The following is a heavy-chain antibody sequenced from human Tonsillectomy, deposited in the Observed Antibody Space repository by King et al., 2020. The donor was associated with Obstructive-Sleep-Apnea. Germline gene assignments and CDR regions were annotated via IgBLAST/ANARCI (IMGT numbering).Heavy chain of an antibody. CDR2: IYYSGST. J-gene: IGHJ4*02. V-gene: IGHV4-31*03. CDR1: GGSISSGGYY. Sequence: LQLQESGPGLVKPSQTLSLTCIVSGGSISSGGYYWSWIRQHPGKGLEWIGYIYYSGSTYYNPSLKCRVTISVDTSKNQFSLKLSSVTAADTAVYYCARGGGGSGNYWGQGTLVTVSS. D-gene: IGHD3-10*01. CDR3: ARGGGGSGNY.